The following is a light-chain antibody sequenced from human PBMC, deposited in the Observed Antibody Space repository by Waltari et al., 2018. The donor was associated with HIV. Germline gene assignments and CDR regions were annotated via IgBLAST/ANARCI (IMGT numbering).Light chain of an antibody. CDR3: ATWDDSLNGLWV. J-gene: IGLJ3*02. CDR2: SNI. CDR1: SSTFGSNT. Sequence: QSVLTQPPSASGTPGQRVTISCSGSSSTFGSNTVNWYQQLPGTAPKLLIYSNIQRPSGVPDRFSGSKSGTSASLAISGLQSDDEADYYCATWDDSLNGLWVFGGGTKLTVL. V-gene: IGLV1-44*01.